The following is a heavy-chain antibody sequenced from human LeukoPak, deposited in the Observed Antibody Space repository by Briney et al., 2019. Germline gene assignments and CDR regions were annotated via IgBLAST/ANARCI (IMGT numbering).Heavy chain of an antibody. CDR1: GFTFSSCA. V-gene: IGHV3-23*01. D-gene: IGHD3-10*01. CDR3: ARDRVMVRGGRPEHFDY. Sequence: GGSLRLSCAASGFTFSSCAMSWVRQAPGKGLEWVSAINGSGGSTYYADSVKGRFTTSRDNSKNTLYLQMNSLRAEDTAVYYCARDRVMVRGGRPEHFDYWGQGTLVTVSS. CDR2: INGSGGST. J-gene: IGHJ4*02.